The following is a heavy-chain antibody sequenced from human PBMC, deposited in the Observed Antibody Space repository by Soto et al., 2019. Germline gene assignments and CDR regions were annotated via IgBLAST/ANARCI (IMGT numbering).Heavy chain of an antibody. V-gene: IGHV4-59*01. CDR3: ARDKLSSGWYK. J-gene: IGHJ4*02. Sequence: SETLSLTCTVSGGSISSYCWSWIRQPPGKGLEWIGYIYYSGSTNYNPSLKSRVTISVDTSKNKFSLKLSSVTAADTAVYYCARDKLSSGWYKWGQGTMVTV. CDR1: GGSISSYC. D-gene: IGHD6-19*01. CDR2: IYYSGST.